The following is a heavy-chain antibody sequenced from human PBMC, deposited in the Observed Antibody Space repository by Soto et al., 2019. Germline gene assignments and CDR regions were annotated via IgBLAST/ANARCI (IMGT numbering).Heavy chain of an antibody. V-gene: IGHV1-3*01. CDR3: SCYGGHSSSSSYDYYGMDV. CDR2: INAGNGNT. Sequence: QVQLVQSGAEVKKPGASVKVSCKASGYTFTNYAMHWVRQAPGQRLEWMGWINAGNGNTKYSQKFQGRVSIIMDTSACTAYMELSSRRSDDTAGYYWSCYGGHSSSSSYDYYGMDVWGQGTTVTFSS. CDR1: GYTFTNYA. D-gene: IGHD6-6*01. J-gene: IGHJ6*02.